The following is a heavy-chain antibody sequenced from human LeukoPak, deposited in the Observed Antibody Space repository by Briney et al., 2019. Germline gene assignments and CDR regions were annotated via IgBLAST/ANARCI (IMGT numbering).Heavy chain of an antibody. CDR3: ASSYLRYFDWCHGY. CDR2: IIPILGIA. Sequence: GASLRVSSKASGGTSRSYAISWVRQAPGQGREWMGRIIPILGIANYAQKFQGRVTITADKSTSTAYIELSRLRSEDTAVYYCASSYLRYFDWCHGYWGQGTLVTVSS. J-gene: IGHJ4*02. D-gene: IGHD3-9*01. V-gene: IGHV1-69*04. CDR1: GGTSRSYA.